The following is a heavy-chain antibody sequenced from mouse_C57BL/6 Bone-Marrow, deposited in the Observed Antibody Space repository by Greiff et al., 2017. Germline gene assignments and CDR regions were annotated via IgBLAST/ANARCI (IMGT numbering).Heavy chain of an antibody. CDR2: IYPRSGNT. Sequence: QVQLKQSGAELARPGASVKLSCKASGYTFTSYGISWVKQRTGQGLEWIGEIYPRSGNTYYNEKFKGKATLTADTSSSTAYMALRSLTSEESAVYFCARSDYEDDWYLDVWGTGTTVTVSS. V-gene: IGHV1-81*01. CDR3: ARSDYEDDWYLDV. J-gene: IGHJ1*03. CDR1: GYTFTSYG. D-gene: IGHD2-4*01.